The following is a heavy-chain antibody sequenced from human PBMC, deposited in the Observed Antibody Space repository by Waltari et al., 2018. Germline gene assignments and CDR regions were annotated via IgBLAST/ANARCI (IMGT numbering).Heavy chain of an antibody. Sequence: QVQLQQSGPGLVKPSQPLSLTCDISGASVSNSGAACNWIRQSPSRGLEWLARTQYRSKWYNEYAVSVRGRITVSTDTSQNQFSLQLNSVTPDDTAVYYCSRESWGTGWSWGQGTLVTVSS. J-gene: IGHJ5*02. V-gene: IGHV6-1*01. D-gene: IGHD6-19*01. CDR1: GASVSNSGAA. CDR2: TQYRSKWYN. CDR3: SRESWGTGWS.